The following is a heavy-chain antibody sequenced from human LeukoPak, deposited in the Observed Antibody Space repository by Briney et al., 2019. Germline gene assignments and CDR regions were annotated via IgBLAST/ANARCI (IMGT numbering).Heavy chain of an antibody. CDR3: ATRGRTGPRDY. Sequence: GGSLRLSRAASGFTFSTYSMNWVRQAPGKGLEWVSYISSSSSTIYYADSVKGRFTVSRDNAKNSVYLQMNSLRAEDTAVYYCATRGRTGPRDYWGQGTLVTVSS. J-gene: IGHJ4*02. CDR1: GFTFSTYS. V-gene: IGHV3-48*01. CDR2: ISSSSSTI. D-gene: IGHD2-8*02.